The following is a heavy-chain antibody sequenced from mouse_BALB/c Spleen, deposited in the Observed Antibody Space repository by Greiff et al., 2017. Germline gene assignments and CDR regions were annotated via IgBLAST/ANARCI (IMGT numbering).Heavy chain of an antibody. CDR1: GFNIKDYY. J-gene: IGHJ1*01. V-gene: IGHV14-4*02. CDR2: IDPENGDT. CDR3: NAAIGGYFDV. Sequence: EVQLQQSGAELVRPGALVKLSCKASGFNIKDYYMHWVKQRPEQGLEWIGWIDPENGDTEYAPKFQGKATMTADTSSNTAYLQLSSLTSEDTAVYYCNAAIGGYFDVWGAGTTVTVSS.